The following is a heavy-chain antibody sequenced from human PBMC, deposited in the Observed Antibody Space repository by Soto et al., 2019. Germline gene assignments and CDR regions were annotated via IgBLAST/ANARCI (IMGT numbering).Heavy chain of an antibody. CDR1: GASVSSGNQN. CDR2: IYNSVLT. CDR3: ARGWDANS. V-gene: IGHV4-61*01. Sequence: QVLMHESGPGLVKPSETLSLTCTVSGASVSSGNQNWSWIRQPPGKRLEWIGFIYNSVLTNYSPSLKGRVSISADTSRNQFSLKVTSVTAADTAVYYCARGWDANSWGQGALVTVSS. J-gene: IGHJ4*02. D-gene: IGHD6-19*01.